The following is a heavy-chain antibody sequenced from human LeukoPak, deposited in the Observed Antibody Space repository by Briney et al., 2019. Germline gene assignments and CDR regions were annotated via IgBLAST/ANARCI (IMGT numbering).Heavy chain of an antibody. Sequence: ASVKISCKASGYTFTGYYMHWVRQAPGQGLEWMGWINPNSGGTNYAQKLQGRVTMTTDTSTSTAYMELRSLRSDDTAVYYCARVGYCSGGSCYSGDYYYYYYMDVWGKGTTVTISS. CDR1: GYTFTGYY. D-gene: IGHD2-15*01. CDR3: ARVGYCSGGSCYSGDYYYYYYMDV. CDR2: INPNSGGT. J-gene: IGHJ6*03. V-gene: IGHV1-2*02.